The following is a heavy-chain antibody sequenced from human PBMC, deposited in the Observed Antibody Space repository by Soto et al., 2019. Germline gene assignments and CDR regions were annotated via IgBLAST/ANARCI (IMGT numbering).Heavy chain of an antibody. Sequence: QVQLVESGGGVVQPGGSLRLSCAARGFALSPYTIHWVRQAPGKGLEWEAGLSSDGSNNFYPDSVKGRITISRDNSKTTVHLQINNLRPEDTAIYYCAKDAEMHATRLLSYFALDLWGRGTTVTVSS. CDR3: AKDAEMHATRLLSYFALDL. CDR2: LSSDGSNN. J-gene: IGHJ6*02. CDR1: GFALSPYT. V-gene: IGHV3-30-3*01. D-gene: IGHD3-10*01.